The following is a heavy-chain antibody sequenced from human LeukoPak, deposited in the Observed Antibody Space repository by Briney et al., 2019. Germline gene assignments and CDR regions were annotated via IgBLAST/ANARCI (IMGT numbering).Heavy chain of an antibody. Sequence: GGSLRLSCAASGFTVSSNYMSWVRQAPGKGLEWVSVIYSGGSTYYADSVKGRFTISRDNSKNTLYLQMNSLRAEDTAVYYCAKDLTTWERWFDPWGQGTLVTVSS. CDR3: AKDLTTWERWFDP. J-gene: IGHJ5*02. D-gene: IGHD4-17*01. V-gene: IGHV3-53*01. CDR2: IYSGGST. CDR1: GFTVSSNY.